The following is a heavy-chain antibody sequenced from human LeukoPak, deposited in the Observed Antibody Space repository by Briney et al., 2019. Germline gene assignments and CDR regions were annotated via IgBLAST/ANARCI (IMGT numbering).Heavy chain of an antibody. D-gene: IGHD2-15*01. J-gene: IGHJ4*02. CDR1: GFTFSTYS. CDR2: ISSDSRYM. Sequence: GGSLRLSCAASGFTFSTYSMNWVRQTPGKGLEWVSFISSDSRYMYYADSVKGRFTISRDNPKNSLYLQMNSLTAEDTAVYYCARGGFFKNFFDYWGQGTPVTVSS. V-gene: IGHV3-21*01. CDR3: ARGGFFKNFFDY.